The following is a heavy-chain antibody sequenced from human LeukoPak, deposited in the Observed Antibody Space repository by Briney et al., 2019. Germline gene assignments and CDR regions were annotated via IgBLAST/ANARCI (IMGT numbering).Heavy chain of an antibody. Sequence: PGGSLRLSCAATGFTFSSYGMHWVRQAPGKGLEWVAVIWYDGSNKYYADSVKGRFTISRDNSKNTLYLQMNSLRAEDTAVFYCARDRRWELLGYYFDYWGQGTLVTVSS. CDR2: IWYDGSNK. D-gene: IGHD1-26*01. V-gene: IGHV3-33*01. CDR1: GFTFSSYG. CDR3: ARDRRWELLGYYFDY. J-gene: IGHJ4*02.